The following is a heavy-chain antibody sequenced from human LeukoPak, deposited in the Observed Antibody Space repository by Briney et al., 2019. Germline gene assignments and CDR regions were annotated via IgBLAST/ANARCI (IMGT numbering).Heavy chain of an antibody. CDR3: ARREIDYYDSSGYRETDY. V-gene: IGHV4-34*01. CDR1: GGSFSGYY. Sequence: SETLSLTCAVYGGSFSGYYWSWIRQPPGKGPEWIGEINLSGSTNYNPSLKSRVTISVDTSKNQFSLKLSSVTAADTAVYYCARREIDYYDSSGYRETDYWGQGTLVTVSS. J-gene: IGHJ4*02. D-gene: IGHD3-22*01. CDR2: INLSGST.